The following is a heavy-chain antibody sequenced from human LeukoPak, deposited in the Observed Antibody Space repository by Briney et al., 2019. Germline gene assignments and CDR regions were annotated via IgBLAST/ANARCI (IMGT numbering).Heavy chain of an antibody. Sequence: GSSVKVSCKASGNSISNYAVSWVRQAPGQGFEWMGGIIPIFGTADYAQKFQGRVTITADQSTSTTYMALSSPKSEDTATYYCTTRACHAGGCSSSFYYYYGLHFWGQGATVSVSS. D-gene: IGHD3-16*01. V-gene: IGHV1-69*01. CDR3: TTRACHAGGCSSSFYYYYGLHF. J-gene: IGHJ6*02. CDR1: GNSISNYA. CDR2: IIPIFGTA.